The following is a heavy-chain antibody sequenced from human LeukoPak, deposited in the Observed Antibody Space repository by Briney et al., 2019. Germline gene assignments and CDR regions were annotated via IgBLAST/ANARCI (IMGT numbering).Heavy chain of an antibody. CDR2: IRSTANNYAT. Sequence: GGSLRLSCAASGFIFSGSSIHWVRQASGKGLEWVGRIRSTANNYATLYGASVKGRFTISRDDSTTTAYLQMNSLKTDDTAVYYCAREVEVTRVVDYWGQGTLVTVSS. CDR1: GFIFSGSS. J-gene: IGHJ4*02. CDR3: AREVEVTRVVDY. V-gene: IGHV3-73*01. D-gene: IGHD5-18*01.